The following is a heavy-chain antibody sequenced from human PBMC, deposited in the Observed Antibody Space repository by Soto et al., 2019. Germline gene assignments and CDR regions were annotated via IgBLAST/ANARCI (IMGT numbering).Heavy chain of an antibody. Sequence: QVQLVESGGAVVQPATSLRLSCAASRLTFTTYDMHWVRQAPGKGLEWVALIWSDGSRQFYGDSVKGRFTISRDNSKNTLSLQMNSLRVEDTDVYYCAGEPRGGAYDMDVWGQGTTVTVSS. CDR1: RLTFTTYD. CDR2: IWSDGSRQ. J-gene: IGHJ6*02. V-gene: IGHV3-33*08. CDR3: AGEPRGGAYDMDV. D-gene: IGHD3-16*01.